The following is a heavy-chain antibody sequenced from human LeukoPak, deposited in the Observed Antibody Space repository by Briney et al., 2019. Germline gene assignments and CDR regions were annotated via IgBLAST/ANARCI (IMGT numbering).Heavy chain of an antibody. CDR2: ISSSGSTI. CDR1: GFTFSDYY. CDR3: ARDGIERYSYGPGFDY. D-gene: IGHD5-18*01. Sequence: GGSLRLSCAASGFTFSDYYMSWIRQAPGKGLEWVSYISSSGSTIYYADPVKGRFTISRDNAKNSLYLQMNSLRAEDTAVYYCARDGIERYSYGPGFDYWGQGTLVTVSS. V-gene: IGHV3-11*01. J-gene: IGHJ4*02.